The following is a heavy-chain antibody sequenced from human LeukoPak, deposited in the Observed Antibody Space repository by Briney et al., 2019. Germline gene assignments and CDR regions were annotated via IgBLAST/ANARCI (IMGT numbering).Heavy chain of an antibody. CDR2: INPNSGGT. J-gene: IGHJ5*02. Sequence: ASVKVSCKASGYTYTGYYMHWVRQAPGQGLEWMGWINPNSGGTNYAQKFQGRVTMTRDTSISKAYMELSRLRSDDTAVYYCARTYYYGSDPFDPWGQGTLVTVSS. CDR1: GYTYTGYY. CDR3: ARTYYYGSDPFDP. D-gene: IGHD3-10*01. V-gene: IGHV1-2*02.